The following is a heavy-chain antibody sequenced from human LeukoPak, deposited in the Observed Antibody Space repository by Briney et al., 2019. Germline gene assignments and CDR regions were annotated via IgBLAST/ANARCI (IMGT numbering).Heavy chain of an antibody. CDR2: ISWNSGSI. CDR3: AKVTRQAFDI. Sequence: GGSLRLSCAASGFTFDDYAMHWVRQAPGKGLEWVSGISWNSGSIGYADSVKGRFTISRDNAKNSLYLQMNSLRAEDTALYYCAKVTRQAFDIWGQGTMVTVSS. J-gene: IGHJ3*02. CDR1: GFTFDDYA. V-gene: IGHV3-9*01.